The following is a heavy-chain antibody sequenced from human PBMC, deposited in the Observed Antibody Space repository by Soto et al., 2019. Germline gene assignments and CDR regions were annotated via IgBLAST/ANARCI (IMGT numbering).Heavy chain of an antibody. CDR2: VRGEKGHT. CDR3: AIDLGYCRSGTCYREWFDP. D-gene: IGHD2-15*01. J-gene: IGHJ5*02. CDR1: GYTFTTHG. V-gene: IGHV1-18*01. Sequence: QVQLVQSGAEVKKPGASVKVSSKASGYTFTTHGISWVRQVPGQGLEWMGWVRGEKGHTNYAQSLQGKVTMNTDTSTNTAYMELRSLRSDDTAVYYWAIDLGYCRSGTCYREWFDPWGQGTLVTVSS.